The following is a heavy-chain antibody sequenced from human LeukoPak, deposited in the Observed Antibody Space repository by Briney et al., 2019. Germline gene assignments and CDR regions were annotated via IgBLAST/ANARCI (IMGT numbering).Heavy chain of an antibody. D-gene: IGHD3-10*01. CDR1: GGSFSSYY. V-gene: IGHV4-34*01. J-gene: IGHJ4*02. CDR2: INHSGST. CDR3: ARGSLWFGEDY. Sequence: SETLSLTCAVYGGSFSSYYWSWIRQPPGKGLEWIGEINHSGSTNYNPSLKSRVTISVDTSKNQFSLKLSSVTAADTAVYYCARGSLWFGEDYWGQGTLVTVSS.